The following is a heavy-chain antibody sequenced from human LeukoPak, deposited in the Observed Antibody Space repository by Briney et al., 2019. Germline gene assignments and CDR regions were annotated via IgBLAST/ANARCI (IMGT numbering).Heavy chain of an antibody. V-gene: IGHV4-38-2*02. CDR2: IYHSGST. Sequence: PSETLSLTCTVSGYSISSGYYWGWIRQPPGKGLEWIGSIYHSGSTYYNPSLKSRVTISVDTSKNQFSLKLSSVTAADTAVYYCARSVLGGFDYWGQGTLVTVSS. D-gene: IGHD2-15*01. CDR1: GYSISSGYY. CDR3: ARSVLGGFDY. J-gene: IGHJ4*02.